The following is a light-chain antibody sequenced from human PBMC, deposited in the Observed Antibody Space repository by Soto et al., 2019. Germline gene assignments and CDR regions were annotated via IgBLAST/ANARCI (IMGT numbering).Light chain of an antibody. CDR1: QSVSSY. J-gene: IGKJ3*01. Sequence: EIVLTQSPATLSLSPGERATLSCRASQSVSSYFAWYQQKPGQAPRLLIYDASNRATGIPARFSGSGPGTDFTLTISSLEPEDFAVYYCQQRSNWPGAFGPGTKVDIK. CDR2: DAS. V-gene: IGKV3D-11*02. CDR3: QQRSNWPGA.